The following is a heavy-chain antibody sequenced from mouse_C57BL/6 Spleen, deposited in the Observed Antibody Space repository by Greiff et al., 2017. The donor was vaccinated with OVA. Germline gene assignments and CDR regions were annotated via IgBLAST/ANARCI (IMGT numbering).Heavy chain of an antibody. CDR2: INPSNGGT. J-gene: IGHJ1*03. CDR3: ARRGLYDGSSYGYFEV. V-gene: IGHV1-53*01. D-gene: IGHD1-1*01. CDR1: GYTFTSYW. Sequence: QVQLQQPGAELVKPGASVKMSCKASGYTFTSYWMHWVKQRPGQGLEWIGNINPSNGGTNYNEKFKSKATLTVDKSSSTAYMQLSSLTSEDSAVYYCARRGLYDGSSYGYFEVWGTGTTVTVSS.